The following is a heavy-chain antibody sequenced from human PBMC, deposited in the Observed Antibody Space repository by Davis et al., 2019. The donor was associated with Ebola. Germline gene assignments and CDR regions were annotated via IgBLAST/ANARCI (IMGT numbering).Heavy chain of an antibody. CDR2: ISAYNGNT. D-gene: IGHD6-19*01. Sequence: ASVKVSCKASGYTFSSYGITWVRQAPGQGLEWMGWISAYNGNTNYAQKLQGRVTMTTDTSTSTAYMELRSLRSDDTAVYYCAIAVAGREYYFDYWGQGTLVTVSS. CDR1: GYTFSSYG. V-gene: IGHV1-18*01. J-gene: IGHJ4*02. CDR3: AIAVAGREYYFDY.